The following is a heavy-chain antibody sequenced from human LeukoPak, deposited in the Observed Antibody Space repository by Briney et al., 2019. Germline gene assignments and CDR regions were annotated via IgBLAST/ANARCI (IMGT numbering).Heavy chain of an antibody. CDR2: INPRSGGT. CDR1: GYDFSDNY. V-gene: IGHV1-2*02. CDR3: AREGILRINSIRGITGFDY. Sequence: ASVKVSCKTSGYDFSDNYIHWMRQAAGQGLEWVGWINPRSGGTTFSEKFKGRVTMTRDTSISTAYMELSGLRSDDTATYYCAREGILRINSIRGITGFDYWGRGSLVAVSS. J-gene: IGHJ4*02. D-gene: IGHD3-10*01.